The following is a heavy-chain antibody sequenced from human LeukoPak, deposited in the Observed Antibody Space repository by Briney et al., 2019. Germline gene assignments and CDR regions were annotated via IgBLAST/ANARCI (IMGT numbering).Heavy chain of an antibody. J-gene: IGHJ3*02. D-gene: IGHD2-15*01. CDR2: IYYSGST. CDR1: GGSISSYY. Sequence: PSETLSLTCTVSGGSISSYYWSRIRQPPGKGLEWIGYIYYSGSTNYNPSLKSRVTISVDTSKNQFSLKLSSVTAADTAVYYCARGRYCSGGSCYSADAFDIWGQGTMVTVSS. CDR3: ARGRYCSGGSCYSADAFDI. V-gene: IGHV4-59*01.